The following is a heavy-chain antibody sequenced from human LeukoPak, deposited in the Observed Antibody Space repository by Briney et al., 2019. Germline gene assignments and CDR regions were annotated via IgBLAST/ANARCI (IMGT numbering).Heavy chain of an antibody. CDR1: EYTFTSYY. Sequence: ASVKVSCKASEYTFTSYYMHWVRQAPAQGLEWMGLINPSGGSTSYAQKFQGRVTMTRDTSTYTVYMELSSLRSEDTAVYYCARGGGGVAGQLSPDYWGQGTLVTVSP. CDR2: INPSGGST. V-gene: IGHV1-46*01. D-gene: IGHD6-19*01. J-gene: IGHJ4*02. CDR3: ARGGGGVAGQLSPDY.